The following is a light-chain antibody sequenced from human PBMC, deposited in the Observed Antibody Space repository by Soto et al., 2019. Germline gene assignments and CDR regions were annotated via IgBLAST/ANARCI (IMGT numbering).Light chain of an antibody. V-gene: IGLV2-14*03. CDR3: SSFAGSNNFPYV. CDR1: SSDVGGYNF. Sequence: QSVLTQPASVSGSPGQSITISCTGTSSDVGGYNFVSWYQQHPGNAPKLIIHEVLNRPSGVSSRFSGSKSGNTASLTISGLQAEDEADYYCSSFAGSNNFPYVFGTGTKVTVL. J-gene: IGLJ1*01. CDR2: EVL.